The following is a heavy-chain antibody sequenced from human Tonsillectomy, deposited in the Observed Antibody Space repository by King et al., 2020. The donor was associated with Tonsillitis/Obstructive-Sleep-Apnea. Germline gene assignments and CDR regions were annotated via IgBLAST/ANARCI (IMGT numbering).Heavy chain of an antibody. Sequence: VQLVESGGGLVQPGGSLRLSCAASRFTFSSYWMSWVRLAPGKGLEWVANIQQDGSEKYNVDSVKGRFTISRDNAKNSLYLQMNSLRAEDTAVYYCARGYPDGFDIWGQGTMVTVSS. V-gene: IGHV3-7*03. CDR3: ARGYPDGFDI. CDR1: RFTFSSYW. J-gene: IGHJ3*02. CDR2: IQQDGSEK. D-gene: IGHD2-2*02.